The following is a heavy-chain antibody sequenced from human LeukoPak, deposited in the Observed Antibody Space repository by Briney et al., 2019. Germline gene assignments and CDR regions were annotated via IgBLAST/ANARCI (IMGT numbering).Heavy chain of an antibody. V-gene: IGHV1-18*01. CDR3: ARRVRIGGFDGMDV. CDR2: ISAYNGNT. D-gene: IGHD1-26*01. Sequence: ASVKVYCKASGYTFTSYGISWVRQAPGQGLEWMGWISAYNGNTNYAQKLQGRVTMTTDTSTSTAYMELRSLRSDDTAVYYCARRVRIGGFDGMDVWGQGTTVTVSS. CDR1: GYTFTSYG. J-gene: IGHJ6*02.